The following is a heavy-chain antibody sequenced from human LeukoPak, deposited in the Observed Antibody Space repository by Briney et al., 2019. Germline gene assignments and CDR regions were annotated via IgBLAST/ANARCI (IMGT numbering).Heavy chain of an antibody. D-gene: IGHD2-15*01. CDR3: ARHRACSDGNCLLDY. V-gene: IGHV5-51*01. CDR2: IYPGDSDT. CDR1: GYSFISNW. Sequence: GESLKISCKGSGYSFISNWIGWVRQMPGKGLEWMGIIYPGDSDTRYSPSFQGQVTISADKSISTAYLQWSSLKASDTAMYYCARHRACSDGNCLLDYWGQGTLVTVSS. J-gene: IGHJ4*02.